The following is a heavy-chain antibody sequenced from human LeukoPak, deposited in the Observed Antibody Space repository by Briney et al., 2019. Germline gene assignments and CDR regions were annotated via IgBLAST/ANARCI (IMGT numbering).Heavy chain of an antibody. CDR3: AREWELSYYFDY. CDR1: GYSFTGYY. J-gene: IGHJ4*02. V-gene: IGHV1-2*02. CDR2: INPNSGGT. D-gene: IGHD1-26*01. Sequence: GASVKVSCKASGYSFTGYYMHWVRQAPGQGLEWMGWINPNSGGTNYAQKFQGRVTMTRDTSISTAYMELSRLRSDDTAVYYCAREWELSYYFDYWGQGTLVTVSS.